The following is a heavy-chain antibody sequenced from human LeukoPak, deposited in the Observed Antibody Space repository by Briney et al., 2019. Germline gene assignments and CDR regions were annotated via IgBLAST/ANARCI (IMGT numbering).Heavy chain of an antibody. J-gene: IGHJ4*02. CDR1: GYTFTGYY. Sequence: ASVKVSCKASGYTFTGYYMHWVRQAPGQGLEWMGWINPNSGGTNYAQKLQGRVTMTTDTSTSTAYMELRSLRFDDTAVYYCARALWGITIFGVVTNYFDYWGQGTLVTVSS. V-gene: IGHV1-2*02. CDR3: ARALWGITIFGVVTNYFDY. CDR2: INPNSGGT. D-gene: IGHD3-3*01.